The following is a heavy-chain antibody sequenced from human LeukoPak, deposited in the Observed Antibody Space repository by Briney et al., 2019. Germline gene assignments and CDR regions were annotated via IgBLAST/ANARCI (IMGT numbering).Heavy chain of an antibody. CDR1: GFIFNTYS. CDR2: VSSSSRTI. D-gene: IGHD4-23*01. J-gene: IGHJ4*02. Sequence: PGGSLRLSCTASGFIFNTYSMNWVRQAPGKGLEWVSYVSSSSRTISYGDSVPGRFTISRDNAKNSPYLQMNSLRAEDTAVYYCARDLGLYDYGGNIDFWGQGTLVTVSS. V-gene: IGHV3-48*04. CDR3: ARDLGLYDYGGNIDF.